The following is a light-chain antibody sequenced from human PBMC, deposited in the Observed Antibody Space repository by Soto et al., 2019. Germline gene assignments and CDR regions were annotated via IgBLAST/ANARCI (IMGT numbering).Light chain of an antibody. CDR3: SSYTSPAAYV. CDR2: GVN. V-gene: IGLV2-14*03. Sequence: QSALTQPASVSGSPGQSITISCTGSSSDVGGYNYVSWYQQHPGKAPKLIIYGVNNRPSGVSNRFSGSKSGNTASLTISGLQVEDGADYYCSSYTSPAAYVIGTGTKVTVL. CDR1: SSDVGGYNY. J-gene: IGLJ1*01.